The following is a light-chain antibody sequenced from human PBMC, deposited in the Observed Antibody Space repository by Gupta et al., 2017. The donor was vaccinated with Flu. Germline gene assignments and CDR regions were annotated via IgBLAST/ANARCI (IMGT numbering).Light chain of an antibody. Sequence: DVVMTQSLLFLLITAGEPAFISCRCSQIVLHSNGNNYLDWYLQKPGQPPPLLIYLGSNRAAGVPDRFSGSGSGTDFTLKISRVEAEDVGVYYCRQALPTPCSFGQGTKLEIK. J-gene: IGKJ2*03. V-gene: IGKV2-28*01. CDR2: LGS. CDR1: QIVLHSNGNNY. CDR3: RQALPTPCS.